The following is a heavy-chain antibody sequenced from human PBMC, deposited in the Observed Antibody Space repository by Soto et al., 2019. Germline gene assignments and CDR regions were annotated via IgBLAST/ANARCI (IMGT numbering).Heavy chain of an antibody. CDR3: AHSLYDYVWGTNWFDP. V-gene: IGHV2-5*02. CDR2: IYWDDDK. CDR1: GFSLSTSGVG. Sequence: QITLKESGPTLVKPTQTLTLTCTFSGFSLSTSGVGVGWIRQPPGQALEWLALIYWDDDKRYSPSLKSRLTITKDTSKNQVLLTMTNMDPVDTATYYCAHSLYDYVWGTNWFDPWGQGTLVTVSS. D-gene: IGHD3-16*01. J-gene: IGHJ5*02.